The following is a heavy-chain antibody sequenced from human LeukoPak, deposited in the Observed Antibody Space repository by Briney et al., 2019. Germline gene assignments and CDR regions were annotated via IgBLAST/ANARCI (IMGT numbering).Heavy chain of an antibody. CDR1: GFAFSTYW. J-gene: IGHJ6*03. CDR3: ARLWYSGSYHYHFYIDV. Sequence: GGSLRLSCAASGFAFSTYWIYWVRQAPGKGLEWVPHINNDGSNTNYADSVKGRFTISRGNGRNTVYLQMRSLRAEDTAVYFCARLWYSGSYHYHFYIDVWGKGTTVTVSS. V-gene: IGHV3-74*01. D-gene: IGHD1-26*01. CDR2: INNDGSNT.